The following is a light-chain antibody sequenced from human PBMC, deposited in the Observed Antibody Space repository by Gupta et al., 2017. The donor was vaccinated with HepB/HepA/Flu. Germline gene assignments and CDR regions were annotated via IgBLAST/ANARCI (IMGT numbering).Light chain of an antibody. CDR2: DVS. Sequence: QSALTQPASVSGSPGPSITISCTGSSSDVGGYHYVSWYQQYPGKAPKLMIYDVSNRPSGVSDRFSGSKSGNTASLTISGLQAEDEADYYCISYTSSSTLYVFGTGTKVTVL. CDR1: SSDVGGYHY. V-gene: IGLV2-14*01. J-gene: IGLJ1*01. CDR3: ISYTSSSTLYV.